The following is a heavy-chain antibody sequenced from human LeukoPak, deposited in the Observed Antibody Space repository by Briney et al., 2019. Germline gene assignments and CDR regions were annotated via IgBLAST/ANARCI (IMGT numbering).Heavy chain of an antibody. J-gene: IGHJ5*02. Sequence: GASVKVSCKASGGTFSSYTISWVRQAPGQGLEWMGRIIRILGIANYAQKFQGRVTITADKSTSTAYMELSSLRSEDTAVYYCARGEMLSYYDLWSGYYNWFDPWGQGTLVTVSS. D-gene: IGHD3-3*01. CDR1: GGTFSSYT. CDR3: ARGEMLSYYDLWSGYYNWFDP. CDR2: IIRILGIA. V-gene: IGHV1-69*02.